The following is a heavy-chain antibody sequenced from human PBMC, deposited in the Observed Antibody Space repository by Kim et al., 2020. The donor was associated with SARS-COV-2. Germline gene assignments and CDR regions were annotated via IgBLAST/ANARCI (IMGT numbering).Heavy chain of an antibody. CDR1: GYTFTSYG. Sequence: ASVKVSCKASGYTFTSYGISWVRQAPGQGLEWMGWINAYNGNTNYAQKLQGRVTTTTDTSTSTAYMELRSLRSDDTAVYYCARGSGYCSSTSCYAADYYYYYYGMDVWGQGTTVTVSS. D-gene: IGHD2-2*01. CDR3: ARGSGYCSSTSCYAADYYYYYYGMDV. J-gene: IGHJ6*02. CDR2: INAYNGNT. V-gene: IGHV1-18*04.